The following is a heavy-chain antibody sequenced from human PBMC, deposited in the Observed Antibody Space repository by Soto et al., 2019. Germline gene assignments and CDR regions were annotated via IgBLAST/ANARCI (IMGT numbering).Heavy chain of an antibody. V-gene: IGHV1-69*13. CDR2: IIPIFGTA. D-gene: IGHD6-13*01. CDR1: GGTFSSYA. J-gene: IGHJ5*02. CDR3: ARLSSRSSSPGGWFDP. Sequence: SVKVSCKASGGTFSSYAISWVRQAPGQGLEWMGGIIPIFGTANYAQKFQGRVTITADESTSTAYMELSSLRSEDTAVYYCARLSSRSSSPGGWFDPWGQGTLVTVSS.